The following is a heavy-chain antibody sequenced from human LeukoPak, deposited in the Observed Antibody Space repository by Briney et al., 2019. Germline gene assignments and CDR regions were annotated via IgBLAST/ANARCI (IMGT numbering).Heavy chain of an antibody. CDR1: DASVNGYY. Sequence: AETLSLTCTVSDASVNGYYWSWIRLPAGKGLEWIGRLYNNGSTNCNPSLKSRVTMSVDTSKNQLSLRLKSVTAADTAVYYCTRDIGSGDYVFFDSWGQGTRVIVSS. CDR2: LYNNGST. CDR3: TRDIGSGDYVFFDS. V-gene: IGHV4-4*07. J-gene: IGHJ4*02. D-gene: IGHD4-17*01.